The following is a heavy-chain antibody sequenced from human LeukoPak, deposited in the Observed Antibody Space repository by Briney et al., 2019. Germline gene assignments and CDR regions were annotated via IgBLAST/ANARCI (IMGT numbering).Heavy chain of an antibody. CDR2: INHSGST. CDR1: GGSFSGYY. Sequence: SETLSLTCAVYGGSFSGYYWSWIRQPPGKGLEWIGEINHSGSTNYNPSLKSRVTISVDTSKNQFSLKLSSVTAADTAVYHCASTAYYFDYWGQGTLVTVSS. V-gene: IGHV4-34*01. CDR3: ASTAYYFDY. J-gene: IGHJ4*02.